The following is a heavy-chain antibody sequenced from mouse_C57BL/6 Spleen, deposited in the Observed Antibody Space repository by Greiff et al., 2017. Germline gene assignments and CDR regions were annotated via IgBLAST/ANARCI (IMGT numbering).Heavy chain of an antibody. CDR2: ILPGSGST. CDR3: ANDGIHDYFDY. Sequence: QVQLQQSGAELMKPGASVKLSCKATGYTFTGYWIDWVKQRPGHGLEWIGDILPGSGSTNYNEKFKGKATFTVDTSSNTAYLQLSRLLTEESAIYSSANDGIHDYFDYWGQGTTLTVSS. CDR1: GYTFTGYW. J-gene: IGHJ2*01. D-gene: IGHD2-1*01. V-gene: IGHV1-9*01.